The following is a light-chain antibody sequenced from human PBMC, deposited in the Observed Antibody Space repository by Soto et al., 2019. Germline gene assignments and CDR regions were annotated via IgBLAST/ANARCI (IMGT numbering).Light chain of an antibody. CDR2: EVN. CDR1: SSDVGSYDR. J-gene: IGLJ3*02. V-gene: IGLV2-23*02. CDR3: CSSVGGPIWV. Sequence: QSVLTQPASVSGSPGQSITISCTGTSSDVGSYDRVSWYQHHPGKAPTLMIYEVNKRPSGVSNRFSGSKSGNTASLTISGLQAEDEADYYCCSSVGGPIWVFGGGTKLTV.